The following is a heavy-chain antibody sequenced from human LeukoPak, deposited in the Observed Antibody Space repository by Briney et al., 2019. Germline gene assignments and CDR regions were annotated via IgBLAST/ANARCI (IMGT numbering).Heavy chain of an antibody. J-gene: IGHJ4*02. CDR1: GFTVSSKY. CDR2: LYSGGDT. D-gene: IGHD3-10*01. V-gene: IGHV3-53*01. CDR3: ARASALGDFDY. Sequence: PGGSLRHSCAASGFTVSSKYMSWVRQAPGKGLEWVSVLYSGGDTYYADSVKGRFTISRDNSKNTLYLQMDSLRAEDTAVYYCARASALGDFDYWGQGTLVTVSS.